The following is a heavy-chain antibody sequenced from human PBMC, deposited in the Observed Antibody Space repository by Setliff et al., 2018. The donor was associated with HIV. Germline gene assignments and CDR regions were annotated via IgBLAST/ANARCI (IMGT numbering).Heavy chain of an antibody. CDR1: GGSINRSNYY. D-gene: IGHD3-9*01. V-gene: IGHV4-39*01. J-gene: IGHJ4*02. Sequence: LSLTCTVPGGSINRSNYYWGWIRQPPGKGLEWIGTISYTGSTYYDPSLKSRVTISLDMSKNQFFLKLSSVTAPDTAIYYCARQTWEYYDTLTGYYRSPKNFDSWGQGTPVAVSS. CDR2: ISYTGST. CDR3: ARQTWEYYDTLTGYYRSPKNFDS.